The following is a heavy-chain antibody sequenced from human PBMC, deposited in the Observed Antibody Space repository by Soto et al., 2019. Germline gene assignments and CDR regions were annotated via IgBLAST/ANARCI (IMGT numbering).Heavy chain of an antibody. Sequence: GGSLRLSCVASGSTFSSYEMNWVRQAPGKGLEWVSYISEGGGTIHYAGSVKGRFTISGNNAKNSLYLQMNSLRAEDTATYYCARNKGDYEVYWGQGTLVTGSS. D-gene: IGHD4-17*01. CDR3: ARNKGDYEVY. CDR1: GSTFSSYE. V-gene: IGHV3-48*03. CDR2: ISEGGGTI. J-gene: IGHJ4*02.